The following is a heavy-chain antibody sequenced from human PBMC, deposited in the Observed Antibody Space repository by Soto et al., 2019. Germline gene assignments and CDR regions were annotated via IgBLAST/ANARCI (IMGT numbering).Heavy chain of an antibody. D-gene: IGHD3-3*01. J-gene: IGHJ4*02. Sequence: PGGPPKIPCHCPWYDFKPNWFRWVRQLPAPSLEWLGIMYPGDAYTSLRPSLQCHLTLSGDVTVSTAFLQWHSSKTSDSGMYFCARLPRDCNKASCYYADHWGQGTSVTVSS. CDR1: WYDFKPNW. CDR2: MYPGDAYT. CDR3: ARLPRDCNKASCYYADH. V-gene: IGHV5-51*01.